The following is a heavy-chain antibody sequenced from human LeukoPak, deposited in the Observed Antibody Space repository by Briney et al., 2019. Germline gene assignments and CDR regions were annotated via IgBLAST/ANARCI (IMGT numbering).Heavy chain of an antibody. CDR3: ARVAAAGFFDY. D-gene: IGHD6-13*01. Sequence: SETLSLTCAVYGGSFSGYYWSWIRQPPGKGLEWIGEINHSGSTNHNPSLKSRVTISVDTSKNQFSLKLSSVTAADTAVYYCARVAAAGFFDYWGQGTLVTVSS. J-gene: IGHJ4*02. V-gene: IGHV4-34*01. CDR1: GGSFSGYY. CDR2: INHSGST.